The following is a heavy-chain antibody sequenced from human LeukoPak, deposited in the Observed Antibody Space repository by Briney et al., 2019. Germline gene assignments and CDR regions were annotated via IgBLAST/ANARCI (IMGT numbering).Heavy chain of an antibody. J-gene: IGHJ4*02. CDR3: ARVEFSSSPPFDY. V-gene: IGHV1-2*02. CDR2: INPNSGGT. Sequence: ASVKVSCKASGYTFTGYYMHWVRQAPGQGLEWMGWINPNSGGTNFAQKFQGRFTLTRDTSISTAYMELSRLRSDDTAVYYCARVEFSSSPPFDYWGQGTLVTVSS. D-gene: IGHD6-6*01. CDR1: GYTFTGYY.